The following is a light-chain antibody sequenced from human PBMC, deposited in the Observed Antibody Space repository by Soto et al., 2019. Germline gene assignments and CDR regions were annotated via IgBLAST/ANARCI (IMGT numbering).Light chain of an antibody. V-gene: IGLV1-51*01. J-gene: IGLJ3*02. CDR2: DNY. Sequence: QSVLTQSPSVSAAPGQTVTISCSGSSSNVGNNYVSWYQQLPGTAPKLLIYDNYKRPSGIPDRFSGSKSGTSATLAITGLQTGDEADYYCGAWDSSLNSGVFGGGTKVTVL. CDR1: SSNVGNNY. CDR3: GAWDSSLNSGV.